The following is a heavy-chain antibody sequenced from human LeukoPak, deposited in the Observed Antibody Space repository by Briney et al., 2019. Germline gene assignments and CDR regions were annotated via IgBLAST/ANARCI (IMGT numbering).Heavy chain of an antibody. Sequence: GGSLRLSCAASGFTFSSYGMSWVRQVPGKGLEWVSGISNSGVSSFYAGSVKGRFTISRDNSKNTLYLQMNSLRAEDTAVYYCAKDKNGYYDSSGYYDYWGQGTLVTVSS. D-gene: IGHD3-22*01. V-gene: IGHV3-23*01. CDR2: ISNSGVSS. J-gene: IGHJ4*02. CDR1: GFTFSSYG. CDR3: AKDKNGYYDSSGYYDY.